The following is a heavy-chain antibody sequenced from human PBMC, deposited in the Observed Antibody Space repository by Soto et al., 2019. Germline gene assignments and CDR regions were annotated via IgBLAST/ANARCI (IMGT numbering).Heavy chain of an antibody. V-gene: IGHV3-30*18. CDR1: GFTVSNYG. Sequence: QVQLVESGGGVVQPGRSLRLSCAGAGFTVSNYGLHWVRQAPGKGLEWVAVISYDGSRKYYADSVKERFTISTDNSNNMPYLQMDLPCVADTAVYYCANDRAPLYCGRSSCTPAGAYWGQATLVTVSS. J-gene: IGHJ4*02. D-gene: IGHD2-15*01. CDR2: ISYDGSRK. CDR3: ANDRAPLYCGRSSCTPAGAY.